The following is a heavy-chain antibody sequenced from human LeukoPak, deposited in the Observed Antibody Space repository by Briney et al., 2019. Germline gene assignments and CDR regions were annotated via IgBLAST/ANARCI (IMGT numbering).Heavy chain of an antibody. Sequence: GGSLRLSCGPSVFTSSSSAMHWVRQGPGKGLEWVAYIAHHGNNKYYADSVKSRITISRDNFKGSLYLQMNSLRADDTAVYYCAKDGSWSCTDWGQGTLVRVSS. CDR3: AKDGSWSCTD. CDR2: IAHHGNNK. J-gene: IGHJ4*02. CDR1: VFTSSSSA. D-gene: IGHD2-8*02. V-gene: IGHV3-30*02.